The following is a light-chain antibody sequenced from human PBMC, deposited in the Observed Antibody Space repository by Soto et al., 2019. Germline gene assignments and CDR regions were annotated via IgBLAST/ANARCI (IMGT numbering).Light chain of an antibody. Sequence: QSALTQPASVSGSPGQSITISCTGTSSDVGAYNYVSCYQQHPGKAPKLMIYDVSNRPSGVSNRFSGSKSGNTASLTISGLQAEDEADYYCSSYTSSTTLLYVFGTGTQLTVL. CDR1: SSDVGAYNY. CDR3: SSYTSSTTLLYV. V-gene: IGLV2-14*01. J-gene: IGLJ1*01. CDR2: DVS.